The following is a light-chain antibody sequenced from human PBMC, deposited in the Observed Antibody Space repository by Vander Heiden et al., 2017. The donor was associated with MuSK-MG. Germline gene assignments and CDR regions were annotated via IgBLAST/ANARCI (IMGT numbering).Light chain of an antibody. CDR1: SSDVGGYIF. V-gene: IGLV2-11*01. CDR2: DVS. Sequence: QSALTQPRSVSGSPGQSVTVSCTGTSSDVGGYIFVSWYQQHPGKAPKRMIYDVSKRPSGVPDRFSGSKSGDTASLTISGLQAEDEADYYCCSYAGRFSYVFGSGTKVTVL. CDR3: CSYAGRFSYV. J-gene: IGLJ1*01.